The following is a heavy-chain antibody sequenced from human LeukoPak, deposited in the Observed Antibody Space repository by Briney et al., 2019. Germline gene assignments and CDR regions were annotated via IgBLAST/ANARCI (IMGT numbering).Heavy chain of an antibody. CDR1: GFTVSSIY. V-gene: IGHV3-53*01. CDR3: ARASSIGAAGLFDY. D-gene: IGHD6-13*01. Sequence: PGGSLRLSCAASGFTVSSIYMNWVRQAPGKGLEWVSVIYSGGTTYYADSVEGRFTISRDNSKNTLYLQMNSLRAEDTAVYYCARASSIGAAGLFDYWGQGTLVTVSS. J-gene: IGHJ4*02. CDR2: IYSGGTT.